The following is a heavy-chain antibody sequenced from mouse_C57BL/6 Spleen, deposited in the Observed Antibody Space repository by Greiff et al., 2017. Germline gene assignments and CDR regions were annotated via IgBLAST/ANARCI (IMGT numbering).Heavy chain of an antibody. CDR1: GYTFTSYW. Sequence: VQLQQPGAELVMPGASVKLSCKASGYTFTSYWMHWVKQRPGQGLEWIGELDPSDSYTNYNQKFKGKSTLTVDKSSSTAYMQLSSLTSEDSAVYYCARTPCGNSYARDYWGQGTSVTVSS. V-gene: IGHV1-69*01. J-gene: IGHJ4*01. CDR3: ARTPCGNSYARDY. D-gene: IGHD2-1*01. CDR2: LDPSDSYT.